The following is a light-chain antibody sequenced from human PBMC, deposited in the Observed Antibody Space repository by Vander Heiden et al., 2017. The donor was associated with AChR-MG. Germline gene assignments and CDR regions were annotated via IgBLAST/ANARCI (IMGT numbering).Light chain of an antibody. CDR2: GDT. V-gene: IGLV3-21*02. Sequence: YVLTQPPSVSVAPGETATHTCGGNNIGSKSVNWYQQKSGQAPVLVVYGDTDRPSGVPERFSGSTSGNTATLTISRVEAGDEADYYCHVWDSTSDHVVFGGGTKVTVL. CDR1: NIGSKS. CDR3: HVWDSTSDHVV. J-gene: IGLJ2*01.